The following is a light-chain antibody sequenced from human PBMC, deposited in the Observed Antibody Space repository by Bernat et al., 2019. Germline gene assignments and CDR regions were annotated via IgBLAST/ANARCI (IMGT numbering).Light chain of an antibody. J-gene: IGLJ3*02. Sequence: SYVLTQPPSLSVAPGKTARITCGGNNIGSKSVNWYQQKAGQAPVVVVYHDTDRPSGLPERFSGSNSENTATLTISWVEAGDEADYYCQVWAVRGHWVFGGGTRLTVL. CDR3: QVWAVRGHWV. CDR2: HDT. V-gene: IGLV3-21*03. CDR1: NIGSKS.